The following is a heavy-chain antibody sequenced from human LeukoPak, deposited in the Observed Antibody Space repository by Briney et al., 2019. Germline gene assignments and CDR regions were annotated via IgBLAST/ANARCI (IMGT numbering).Heavy chain of an antibody. V-gene: IGHV1-8*03. D-gene: IGHD5-18*01. CDR1: GGTFSSYA. CDR3: ARASGRGYSYGYYYYYMDV. J-gene: IGHJ6*03. CDR2: MNPNSGNT. Sequence: GASVNVSCKASGGTFSSYAISWVRQAPGQGLEWMGWMNPNSGNTGYAQKFQGRVTITRNTSISTAYMELSSLRSEDTAVYYCARASGRGYSYGYYYYYMDVWGKGTTVTVSS.